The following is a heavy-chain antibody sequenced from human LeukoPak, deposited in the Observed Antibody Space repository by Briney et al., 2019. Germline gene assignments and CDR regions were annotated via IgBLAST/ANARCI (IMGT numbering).Heavy chain of an antibody. Sequence: SETLSLTCAVYGGSFSGYYWSWIRQPPGKGLEWIGEINHSGSTNYNPSLKSRVTISVDTSKNQFSLKLSSVTAADTAVYYCARGRGLTPLQFGYWGQGTLVTVSS. CDR3: ARGRGLTPLQFGY. CDR2: INHSGST. J-gene: IGHJ4*02. CDR1: GGSFSGYY. D-gene: IGHD2-15*01. V-gene: IGHV4-34*01.